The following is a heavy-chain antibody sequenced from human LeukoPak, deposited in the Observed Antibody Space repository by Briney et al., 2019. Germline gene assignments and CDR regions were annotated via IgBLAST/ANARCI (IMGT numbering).Heavy chain of an antibody. CDR3: ASSYSSGWLGHFFDY. V-gene: IGHV3-7*01. CDR2: INQHGSEK. CDR1: GFTFSSYW. J-gene: IGHJ4*02. Sequence: TGGSLRLSCAASGFTFSSYWMNWVRQAPGKGLEWVANINQHGSEKYYVDSVKGRLTTSRDNAKNSLYLQMNSLRAEDTAVYYCASSYSSGWLGHFFDYWGQGTLVTVSS. D-gene: IGHD6-19*01.